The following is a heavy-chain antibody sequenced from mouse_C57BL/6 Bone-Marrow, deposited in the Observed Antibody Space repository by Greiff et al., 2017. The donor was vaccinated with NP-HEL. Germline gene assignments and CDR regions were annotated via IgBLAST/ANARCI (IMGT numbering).Heavy chain of an antibody. CDR3: ARPYYDYDGYAMDY. CDR2: ISDGGSYT. D-gene: IGHD2-4*01. Sequence: EVKLVESGGGLVKPGGSLKLSCAASGFTFSSYAMSWVRQTPEKRLEWVATISDGGSYTYYPDNVKGRFTISRDNAKNNLYLQMSHLKSEDTAMYYWARPYYDYDGYAMDYWGQGTSVTVSS. V-gene: IGHV5-4*03. CDR1: GFTFSSYA. J-gene: IGHJ4*01.